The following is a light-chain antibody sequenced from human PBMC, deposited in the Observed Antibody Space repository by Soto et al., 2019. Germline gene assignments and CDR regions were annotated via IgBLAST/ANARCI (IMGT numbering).Light chain of an antibody. Sequence: DIVMTQSPDSLAVSLGERATINCKSSQSVFCSSNNRNCLAWYQQKPGQPPKLLIYWASTRESGVPDRFSGSGSGTDFTLTISSLQAEDVAVYYCQQDSSTPRTFGQGTKVEIK. CDR3: QQDSSTPRT. J-gene: IGKJ1*01. V-gene: IGKV4-1*01. CDR1: QSVFCSSNNRNC. CDR2: WAS.